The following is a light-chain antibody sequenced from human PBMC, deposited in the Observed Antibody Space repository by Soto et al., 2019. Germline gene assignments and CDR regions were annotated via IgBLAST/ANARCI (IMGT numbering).Light chain of an antibody. CDR2: DAS. J-gene: IGKJ4*01. CDR1: QSVRSF. V-gene: IGKV3-11*01. Sequence: EIVLTQSPATLSLSPGERATLSCRASQSVRSFLAWYQQKPGQAPRLLIYDASIRATGVPARFSGGGSGTDFTLTISSLEPEDFAVYYCQQRNNPLTFGGGTKVDIK. CDR3: QQRNNPLT.